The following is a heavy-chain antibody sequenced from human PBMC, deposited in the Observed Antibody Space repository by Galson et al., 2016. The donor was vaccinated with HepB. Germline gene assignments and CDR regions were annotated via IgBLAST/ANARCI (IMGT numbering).Heavy chain of an antibody. V-gene: IGHV6-1*01. J-gene: IGHJ4*02. CDR2: TYYRSKWSD. CDR1: GDSVSSKRAA. D-gene: IGHD3-22*01. CDR3: AISYYDSSGYRY. Sequence: CAISGDSVSSKRAAWNWIRQSPSRGLEWLGRTYYRSKWSDEYAVAMKGGITINPDTSKNQFSLHLNFVTPEDTAVYYCAISYYDSSGYRYWGQGTQVTVSS.